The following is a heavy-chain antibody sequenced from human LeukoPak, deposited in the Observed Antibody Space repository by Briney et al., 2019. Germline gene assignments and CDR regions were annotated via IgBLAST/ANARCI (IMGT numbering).Heavy chain of an antibody. Sequence: PGGSLRLSCAASGFTFSSYARSWVRQAPGKGLEWVPGISGSGGSTYYADSVKGRFTSARYNSKNTLYLQMNSLRAEDTAVYYCAKRVAVAVYGMDVWGQGTTVTVSS. CDR2: ISGSGGST. J-gene: IGHJ6*02. CDR3: AKRVAVAVYGMDV. D-gene: IGHD6-19*01. CDR1: GFTFSSYA. V-gene: IGHV3-23*01.